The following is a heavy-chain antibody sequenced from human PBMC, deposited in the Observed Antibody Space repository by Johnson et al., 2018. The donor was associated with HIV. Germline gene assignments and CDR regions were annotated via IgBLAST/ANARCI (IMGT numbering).Heavy chain of an antibody. V-gene: IGHV3-11*04. CDR3: ARDRGYWDAFDI. CDR1: RFTFSDYY. D-gene: IGHD3-22*01. Sequence: QVQLVESGGGLVKPGGSLRLSCAASRFTFSDYYMSWIRQTPGKGLEWVSYISSSGGTIYSADSVKGRFSISRDNAKNSLYLQMNSLRAEYTAVYYCARDRGYWDAFDIWGQGTMVIVSS. CDR2: ISSSGGTI. J-gene: IGHJ3*02.